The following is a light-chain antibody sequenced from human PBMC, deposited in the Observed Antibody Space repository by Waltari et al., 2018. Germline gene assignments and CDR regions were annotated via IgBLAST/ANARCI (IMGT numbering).Light chain of an antibody. CDR1: QSISSY. CDR3: QQSYSTPYT. V-gene: IGKV1-39*01. CDR2: AAS. J-gene: IGKJ2*01. Sequence: DIQMTQYPSPLSASVGDRVTITCRASQSISSYLNWYQQKPGKAPKLLIYAASSLQSGVPSRFSGSGSGTDFTLTISSLQPEDFATYYCQQSYSTPYTFGQGTKLEIK.